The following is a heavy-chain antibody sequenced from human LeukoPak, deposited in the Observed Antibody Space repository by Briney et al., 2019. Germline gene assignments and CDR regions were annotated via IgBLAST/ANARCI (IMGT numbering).Heavy chain of an antibody. Sequence: GGSLRLSCVDSGFMFSSYWMHWVRHAPGKGLVWVSRINGDGSSTPYADSVKGRLTISRDNAKNTVYLQINSLRDEDTAVYYCARGASGAPYYWGQGTLVTVSS. CDR1: GFMFSSYW. CDR3: ARGASGAPYY. D-gene: IGHD1-26*01. CDR2: INGDGSST. J-gene: IGHJ4*02. V-gene: IGHV3-74*01.